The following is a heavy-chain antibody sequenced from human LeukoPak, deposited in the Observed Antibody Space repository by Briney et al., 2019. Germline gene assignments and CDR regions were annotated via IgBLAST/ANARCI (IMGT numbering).Heavy chain of an antibody. V-gene: IGHV4-34*01. Sequence: SETLSLTCAVYGGSISGYYWSWIRQSPGKRLEWVGEIHSTGGTSYNPSLKSRATISIDTSKNQLSLKLSSVTAADTAVYYCARGNILSGYSFDFWGQGALVTVSS. CDR2: IHSTGGT. CDR3: ARGNILSGYSFDF. J-gene: IGHJ4*02. CDR1: GGSISGYY. D-gene: IGHD3-9*01.